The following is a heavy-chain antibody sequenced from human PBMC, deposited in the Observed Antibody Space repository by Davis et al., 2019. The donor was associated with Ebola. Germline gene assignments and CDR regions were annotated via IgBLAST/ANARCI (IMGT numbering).Heavy chain of an antibody. CDR2: ISYDGSNK. V-gene: IGHV3-30*18. CDR3: AKRIVYYYYYGMDV. Sequence: GESLKISCAASGFTFSSYSMNWVRQAPGKGLEWVAVISYDGSNKYYADSVKGRFTISRDNSKNTLYLQMNSLRAEDTAVYYCAKRIVYYYYYGMDVWGQGTTVTVSS. J-gene: IGHJ6*02. CDR1: GFTFSSYS. D-gene: IGHD3-22*01.